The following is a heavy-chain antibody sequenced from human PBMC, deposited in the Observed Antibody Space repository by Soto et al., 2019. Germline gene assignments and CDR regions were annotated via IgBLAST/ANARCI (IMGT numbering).Heavy chain of an antibody. CDR2: IYYSGST. V-gene: IGHV4-31*03. Sequence: QVQLQESGPGLVKPSQTLSLTCTVSGGSISSGGYYWSLIRQHPGKGLEWIGYIYYSGSTYYNPSLKSRVTISVDTSKNQFSLKLSSVTAADTAVYYCASTWDRNYGDRSDYWGQGTLVTVSS. CDR1: GGSISSGGYY. D-gene: IGHD4-17*01. CDR3: ASTWDRNYGDRSDY. J-gene: IGHJ4*02.